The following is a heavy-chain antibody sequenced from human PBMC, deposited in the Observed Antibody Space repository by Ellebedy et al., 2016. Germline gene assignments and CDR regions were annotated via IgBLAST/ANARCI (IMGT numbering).Heavy chain of an antibody. CDR2: ISGSGGST. J-gene: IGHJ4*02. CDR3: ASSSSSIQFDY. D-gene: IGHD6-13*01. V-gene: IGHV3-23*01. CDR1: GFTFSSYA. Sequence: GGSLRLSXADSGFTFSSYAMSWVRQAPGKGLERVSGISGSGGSTYYADSVKGRFTISRDNSKNTLYLQMNSLRAEDTAVYYCASSSSSIQFDYWGQGTLVTVSS.